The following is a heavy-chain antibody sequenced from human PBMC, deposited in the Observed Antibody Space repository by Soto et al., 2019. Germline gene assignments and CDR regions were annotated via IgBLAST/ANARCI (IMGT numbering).Heavy chain of an antibody. CDR1: GGTFTSYA. V-gene: IGHV1-69*12. CDR2: IIPVFGAA. D-gene: IGHD6-13*01. Sequence: QVQLVQSGAEVKKPGSSVKVSCKASGGTFTSYAISWVRQVPGQGLEWMGGIIPVFGAAHYAQRFQGRVTLTAYDSTSTAYMELSSLRSDDTAVYYCAREESSSTWYHAGFDPWGQGTLVTVSS. CDR3: AREESSSTWYHAGFDP. J-gene: IGHJ5*02.